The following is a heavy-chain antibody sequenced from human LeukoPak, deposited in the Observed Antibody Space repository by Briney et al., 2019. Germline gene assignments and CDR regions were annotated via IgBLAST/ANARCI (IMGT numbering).Heavy chain of an antibody. J-gene: IGHJ4*02. CDR2: INTGNGKT. CDR1: GYTFTSYA. V-gene: IGHV1-3*04. CDR3: ARAPIYCGGDCSLDY. D-gene: IGHD2-21*02. Sequence: ASVKVSCTASGYTFTSYAMHWVRQAPGQRLEWMGWINTGNGKTKCLQKFQGRVTVTRDTSASTAYMELSSLRSEDTAVYYCARAPIYCGGDCSLDYWGQGTLVAVSS.